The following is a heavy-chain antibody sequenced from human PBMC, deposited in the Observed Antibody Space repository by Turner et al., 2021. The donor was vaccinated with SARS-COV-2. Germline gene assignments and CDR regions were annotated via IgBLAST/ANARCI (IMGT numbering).Heavy chain of an antibody. J-gene: IGHJ5*02. D-gene: IGHD4-17*01. CDR3: ARQLTTVTTWFDP. CDR2: IYSGGST. Sequence: EVQLVESGGGLVQPGGSLRLSCAASGFTFSSYSMNWVRQAPGKGLEWVSVIYSGGSTYYADSVKGRFTISRDNSKNTLYLQMNSLRAEDTAVYYCARQLTTVTTWFDPWGQGTLVTVSS. CDR1: GFTFSSYS. V-gene: IGHV3-66*04.